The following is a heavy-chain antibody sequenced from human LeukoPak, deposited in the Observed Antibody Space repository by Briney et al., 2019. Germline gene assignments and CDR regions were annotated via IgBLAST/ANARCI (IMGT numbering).Heavy chain of an antibody. CDR3: ASLNYDFWSGYLYFDY. J-gene: IGHJ4*02. V-gene: IGHV3-7*01. CDR2: IKQDRSEK. CDR1: GFIFSSYW. D-gene: IGHD3-3*01. Sequence: GGSLGLSCAASGFIFSSYWMSWVRKAPGKGLEWVANIKQDRSEKYYVDSVKGRFTISRDNAKNSLYLQMNSLRAEDTAVYYCASLNYDFWSGYLYFDYWGQGTLVTVSS.